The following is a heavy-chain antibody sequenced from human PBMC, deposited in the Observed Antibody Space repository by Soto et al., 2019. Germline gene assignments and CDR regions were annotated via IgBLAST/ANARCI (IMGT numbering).Heavy chain of an antibody. D-gene: IGHD1-7*01. J-gene: IGHJ4*02. CDR3: ARARTGTIYPHYLDY. CDR1: GYSFTDYW. V-gene: IGHV5-51*01. CDR2: IYPGDSDA. Sequence: GESLKISCKGSGYSFTDYWIGWGRQMPGKGLEWMGIIYPGDSDASYRPSFRGQVTISTDNSVSTAYLQWSSLEAADTAMYYCARARTGTIYPHYLDYWGQGTLVTVS.